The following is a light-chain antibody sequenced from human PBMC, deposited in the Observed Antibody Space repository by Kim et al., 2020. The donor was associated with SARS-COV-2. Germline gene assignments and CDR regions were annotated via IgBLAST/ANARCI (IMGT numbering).Light chain of an antibody. J-gene: IGKJ4*01. Sequence: SVRDSVTLTFRISQGSSRALARYQQIPGIAPKLQIYDASSLQSGVPSRFSGSGSRTDFTLTISSLQPEDFATYNCQQFNNYPIPFGGGSKVDIK. CDR1: QGSSRA. CDR2: DAS. CDR3: QQFNNYPIP. V-gene: IGKV1D-13*01.